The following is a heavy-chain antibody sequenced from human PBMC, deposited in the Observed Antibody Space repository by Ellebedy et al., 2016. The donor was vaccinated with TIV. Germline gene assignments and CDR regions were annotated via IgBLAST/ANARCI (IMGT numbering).Heavy chain of an antibody. CDR3: TRFDYGSGKYLNFFDY. J-gene: IGHJ4*02. D-gene: IGHD3-10*01. Sequence: GESLKISXTVSGFTFVGYAMSWFRQAPGKGLEWVGFIRSKAFGGTAEYAASVKGRFTISRDDSKTIAYLQMNNLRSEDTAVYHCTRFDYGSGKYLNFFDYWGQGTLVTVSS. CDR2: IRSKAFGGTA. CDR1: GFTFVGYA. V-gene: IGHV3-49*03.